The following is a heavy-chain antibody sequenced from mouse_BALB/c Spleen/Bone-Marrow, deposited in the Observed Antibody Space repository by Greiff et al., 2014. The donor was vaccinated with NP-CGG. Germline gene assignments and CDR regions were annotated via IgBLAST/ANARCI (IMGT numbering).Heavy chain of an antibody. Sequence: VQLKESGPELVKPGASVKMSCKASGYTFTSYVMHWVKQEPGQGLEWIGYINPYDDGTKYNEKFKGKATLTSDKSSSTAYMELSSLTSEDSAVYYCAREGVDYFDYWGQGTTLTVSS. CDR1: GYTFTSYV. J-gene: IGHJ2*01. V-gene: IGHV1-14*01. CDR3: AREGVDYFDY. CDR2: INPYDDGT.